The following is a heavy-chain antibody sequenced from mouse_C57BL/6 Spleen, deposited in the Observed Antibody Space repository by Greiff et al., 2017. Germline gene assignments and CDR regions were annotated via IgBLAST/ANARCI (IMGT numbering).Heavy chain of an antibody. Sequence: LEESGAELVRPGASVTLSCKASGYTFTDYEMHWVKQTPVHGLEWIGAIDPETGGTAYNQKFKGKAILTADKSSSTAYMELRSLTSEDSAVYYCTTSTPYYYGSSQFAYWGQGTLVTVSA. D-gene: IGHD1-1*01. CDR2: IDPETGGT. CDR1: GYTFTDYE. CDR3: TTSTPYYYGSSQFAY. V-gene: IGHV1-15*01. J-gene: IGHJ3*01.